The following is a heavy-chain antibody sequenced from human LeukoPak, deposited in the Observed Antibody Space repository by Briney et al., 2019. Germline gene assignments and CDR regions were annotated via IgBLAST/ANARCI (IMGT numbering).Heavy chain of an antibody. CDR3: ARGIGYCYGRLAFDI. D-gene: IGHD5-18*01. V-gene: IGHV3-7*05. CDR1: GFSFSGFW. J-gene: IGHJ3*02. CDR2: VKQDGSEE. Sequence: GGSLRLSCTASGFSFSGFWMSWVRQAPGKGLEWVANVKQDGSEEYYVDSVKGRFTISRDNAKNSVYLQMNSLRVEDTAVYYCARGIGYCYGRLAFDIWGQGTLITVSS.